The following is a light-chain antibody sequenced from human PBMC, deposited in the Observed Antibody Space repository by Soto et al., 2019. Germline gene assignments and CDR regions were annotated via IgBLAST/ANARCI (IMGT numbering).Light chain of an antibody. Sequence: QSVLTQPASVSGSPGQSITISCTGTSVDVGGYNYVSWYQHHPGKAPKLLIFEXXXRPSGIYDRFSGSKSGITATLTISGLQAEDEADYYCTSYAGSNTYVFGSGTKVTVL. CDR2: EXX. CDR3: TSYAGSNTYV. V-gene: IGLV2-14*01. J-gene: IGLJ1*01. CDR1: SVDVGGYNY.